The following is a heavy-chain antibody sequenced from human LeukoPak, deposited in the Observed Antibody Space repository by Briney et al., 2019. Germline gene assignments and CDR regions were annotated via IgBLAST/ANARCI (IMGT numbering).Heavy chain of an antibody. Sequence: GGSLRLSCAASGFTFSSYGMHWVRQAPSKGLEWVAFIRYDGSNKYYADSVKGRFTISRDNSKNTLYLQMNSLRAEDTAVYYCAKDSGNYYGSGTHWGYWGQGTLVTVSS. CDR2: IRYDGSNK. D-gene: IGHD3-10*01. CDR1: GFTFSSYG. J-gene: IGHJ4*02. V-gene: IGHV3-30*02. CDR3: AKDSGNYYGSGTHWGY.